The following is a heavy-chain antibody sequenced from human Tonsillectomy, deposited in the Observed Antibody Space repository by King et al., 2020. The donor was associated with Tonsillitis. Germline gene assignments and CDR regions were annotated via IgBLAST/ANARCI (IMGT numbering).Heavy chain of an antibody. J-gene: IGHJ4*02. V-gene: IGHV3-23*04. Sequence: VQLVESGGGLVQPGGSLRLSCAASEFTFSNYAMSWVRQAPGKGLEWVSAIIGSGGSTYYAESVKGRFTISRDNSKNTLYLEMNSLRAEDTAVYYCAKATKLWSGYVYWGQGTLVTVSS. CDR3: AKATKLWSGYVY. CDR2: IIGSGGST. CDR1: EFTFSNYA. D-gene: IGHD3-3*01.